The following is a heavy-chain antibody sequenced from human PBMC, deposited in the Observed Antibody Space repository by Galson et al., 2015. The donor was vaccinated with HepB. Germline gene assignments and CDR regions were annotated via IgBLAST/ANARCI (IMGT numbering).Heavy chain of an antibody. CDR2: ISRAVDTS. CDR1: GFDFGNYG. J-gene: IGHJ4*02. CDR3: VRGTTAPDY. D-gene: IGHD2/OR15-2a*01. V-gene: IGHV3-23*01. Sequence: SLRLSCAASGFDFGNYGMSWVRQAPGKGLECVAAISRAVDTSDYAESVKGRFTVSRDSSKSTLYLQMNGLRAEETARYYRVRGTTAPDYWAQGTLVTVSS.